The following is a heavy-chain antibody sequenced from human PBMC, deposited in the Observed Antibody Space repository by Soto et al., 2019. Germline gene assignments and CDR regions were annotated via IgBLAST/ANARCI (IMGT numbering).Heavy chain of an antibody. CDR3: ARRHHGSGSWYYYGMDV. J-gene: IGHJ6*02. V-gene: IGHV1-69*13. CDR1: GGTFSSYA. CDR2: IIPIFGTA. Sequence: SVKVSCKASGGTFSSYAISWVRQAPGQGLEWMGGIIPIFGTANYAQKFQGRVTITADESTSTAYMELSSLRSEDTAVYYCARRHHGSGSWYYYGMDVWGQGTTVTVSS. D-gene: IGHD3-10*01.